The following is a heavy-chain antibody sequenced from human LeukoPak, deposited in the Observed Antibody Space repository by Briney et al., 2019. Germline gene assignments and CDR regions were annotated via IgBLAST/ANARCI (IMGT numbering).Heavy chain of an antibody. Sequence: PGGSLRLSCAASGFTFSSYAMSWVRQAPGKGLAWVSTISGGSGSTYCADSVKGRFTISRDNSKNTLYLQMNSLRAEDTAVYYCAKDVLNYYDSSGYGYFQHWGQGTLVTVSS. CDR1: GFTFSSYA. D-gene: IGHD3-22*01. V-gene: IGHV3-23*01. CDR2: ISGGSGST. CDR3: AKDVLNYYDSSGYGYFQH. J-gene: IGHJ1*01.